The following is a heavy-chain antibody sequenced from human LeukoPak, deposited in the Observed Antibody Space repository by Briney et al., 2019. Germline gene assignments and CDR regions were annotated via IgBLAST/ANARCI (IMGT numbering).Heavy chain of an antibody. CDR3: ASEGDFSDYYMDV. CDR2: IIPIFGTA. CDR1: EYTFTSYD. Sequence: ASVKVSCKTSEYTFTSYDINWVRQATGQGLEWMGGIIPIFGTANYAQKFQGRVTITADESTSTAYMELSSLRSEDTAVYYCASEGDFSDYYMDVWGKGTTVTVSS. J-gene: IGHJ6*03. V-gene: IGHV1-69*13. D-gene: IGHD3-3*01.